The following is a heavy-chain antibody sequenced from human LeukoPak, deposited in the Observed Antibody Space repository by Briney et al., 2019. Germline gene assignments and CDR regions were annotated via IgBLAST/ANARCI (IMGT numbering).Heavy chain of an antibody. CDR3: ASDQLFCSGGFCYLDY. J-gene: IGHJ4*02. D-gene: IGHD2-15*01. Sequence: GGSLRLSCAASGFTFSSYWMHWVRQAPGKGLVWVSRINSDGSSTSYADSVKGRFTISRDNAKNTLYLQMNSLRAEDTAVYYCASDQLFCSGGFCYLDYWGQGTLVTVSS. CDR1: GFTFSSYW. CDR2: INSDGSST. V-gene: IGHV3-74*01.